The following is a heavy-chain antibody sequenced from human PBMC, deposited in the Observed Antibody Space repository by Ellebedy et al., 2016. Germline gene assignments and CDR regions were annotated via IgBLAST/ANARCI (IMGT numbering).Heavy chain of an antibody. CDR3: ARGVGGTSLNWFDP. D-gene: IGHD3-16*01. Sequence: GGSLRLXXAASESSFSGYTMNWVRQAPGKGLEWISSISSIGSDIFYADSVRGRFTISRDNTKNSLFLQMNSLRAEDTAVYYCARGVGGTSLNWFDPWGQGTLVTVSS. CDR1: ESSFSGYT. V-gene: IGHV3-21*01. J-gene: IGHJ5*02. CDR2: ISSIGSDI.